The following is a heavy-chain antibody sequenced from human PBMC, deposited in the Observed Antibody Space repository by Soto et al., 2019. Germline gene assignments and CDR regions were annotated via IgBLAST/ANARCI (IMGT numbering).Heavy chain of an antibody. CDR2: IKSKTDGGTT. CDR1: GFTFSNAW. V-gene: IGHV3-15*01. CDR3: TRGIGTPYYYYGMDV. J-gene: IGHJ6*02. D-gene: IGHD3-10*01. Sequence: GGSLRLSCAASGFTFSNAWMSWVRQAPGKGLEWVGRIKSKTDGGTTDYAAPVKGRFTISRDDSKNTLYLQMNSLKTEDTAVYYCTRGIGTPYYYYGMDVWGQGTTVTVSS.